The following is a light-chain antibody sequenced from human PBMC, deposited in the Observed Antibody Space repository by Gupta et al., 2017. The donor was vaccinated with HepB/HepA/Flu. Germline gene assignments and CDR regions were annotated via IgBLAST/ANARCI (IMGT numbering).Light chain of an antibody. CDR2: AAS. Sequence: DIQMTQSPSSLSASVGDRVTITCRASQSISSYLNWYQQKPGKAPKLLIYAASSLQSGVPSRFSGSGSGTDFTLTISSRQPEDFATYYCQQSYSTLALTFGGGTKVEIK. V-gene: IGKV1-39*01. CDR1: QSISSY. CDR3: QQSYSTLALT. J-gene: IGKJ4*01.